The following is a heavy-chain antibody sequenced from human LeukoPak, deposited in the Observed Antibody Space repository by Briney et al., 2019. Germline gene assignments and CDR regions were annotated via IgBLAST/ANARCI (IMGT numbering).Heavy chain of an antibody. D-gene: IGHD3-9*01. Sequence: ASVKVSCKASVYTFTRYGINWVRQPAGQGVAGMGWISAYNGNTNYAQKLQGTVTMTTDTSTSTAYMELRSLRSDDTAVYYCARRSLDDILTGYSDYWGQGTLVTVSS. CDR1: VYTFTRYG. J-gene: IGHJ4*02. V-gene: IGHV1-18*01. CDR2: ISAYNGNT. CDR3: ARRSLDDILTGYSDY.